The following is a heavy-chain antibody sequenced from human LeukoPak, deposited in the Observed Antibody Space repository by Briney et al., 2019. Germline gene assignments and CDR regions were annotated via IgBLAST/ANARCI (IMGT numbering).Heavy chain of an antibody. CDR1: GDSINSLDL. D-gene: IGHD1-26*01. Sequence: SGTLSLTCTVSGDSINSLDLWSWVRQPPGKGLEWIGEMYLSGTTHSNPSVKSRVIISIDKSKNQFFLNLSSVTAADTAVYYCARPHSGTFPRYAFDIWGQGTMVTVSS. V-gene: IGHV4-4*02. J-gene: IGHJ3*02. CDR3: ARPHSGTFPRYAFDI. CDR2: MYLSGTT.